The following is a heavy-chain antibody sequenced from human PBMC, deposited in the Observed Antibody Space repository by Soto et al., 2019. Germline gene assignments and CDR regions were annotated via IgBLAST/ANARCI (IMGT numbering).Heavy chain of an antibody. J-gene: IGHJ5*01. CDR1: GYSFTSYW. V-gene: IGHV5-51*01. D-gene: IGHD3-22*01. Sequence: PGESLKISCKGSGYSFTSYWIGWVRQMPGKGLEWMGIIYPGDSDTRYSPSFQGQVTISADKSISTAYLQWSSLKASDTAMYYCASSITMIVVDPNCFDSWGQGTLVTVSS. CDR2: IYPGDSDT. CDR3: ASSITMIVVDPNCFDS.